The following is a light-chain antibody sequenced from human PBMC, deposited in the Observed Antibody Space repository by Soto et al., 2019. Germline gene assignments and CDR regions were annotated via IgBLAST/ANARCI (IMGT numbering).Light chain of an antibody. CDR1: SSNIGSNY. J-gene: IGLJ2*01. CDR3: AAWDDSLSGVV. CDR2: RNN. Sequence: QSVLTQPPSASGTPGQSVTLSCSGSSSNIGSNYVYWYQQLPGTAPKLLIYRNNQRPSGVPDRFSGSKSGTSASLAISGLRSEDEADYYCAAWDDSLSGVVFGGGTKVTVL. V-gene: IGLV1-47*01.